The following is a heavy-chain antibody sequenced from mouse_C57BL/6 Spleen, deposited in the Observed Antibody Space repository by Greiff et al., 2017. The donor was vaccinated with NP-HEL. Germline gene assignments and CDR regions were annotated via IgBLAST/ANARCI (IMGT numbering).Heavy chain of an antibody. V-gene: IGHV1-82*01. CDR3: ASEFYGRGFAY. D-gene: IGHD1-1*01. J-gene: IGHJ3*01. CDR1: GYAFSSSW. Sequence: QVQLKQSGPELVKPGASVKISCKASGYAFSSSWMNWVKQRPGKGHEWIGRIYPGDGDTNYNGKFKGKATLTADKSSSTAYMQLSSLTSEDSAVYFCASEFYGRGFAYWGQGTLVTVSA. CDR2: IYPGDGDT.